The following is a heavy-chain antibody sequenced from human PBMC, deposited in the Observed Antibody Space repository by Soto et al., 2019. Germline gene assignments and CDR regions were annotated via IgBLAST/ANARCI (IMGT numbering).Heavy chain of an antibody. CDR3: ARKSQWLSGYIYHGMDV. CDR1: GFAFSGYG. V-gene: IGHV3-30*03. CDR2: ISFDGSNQ. D-gene: IGHD6-19*01. Sequence: GGSLRLSCEASGFAFSGYGMNWVRQAPGKGLEWVATISFDGSNQDYAASVKGRFTISRDDAKGSLYLQMDSLRVEDTAVYFCARKSQWLSGYIYHGMDVWSQGTSVTVYS. J-gene: IGHJ6*02.